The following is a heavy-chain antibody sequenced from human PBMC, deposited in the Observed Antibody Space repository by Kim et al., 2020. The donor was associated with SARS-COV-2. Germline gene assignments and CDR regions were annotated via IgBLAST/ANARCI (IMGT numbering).Heavy chain of an antibody. CDR3: VKDIVVVITDPSFDY. J-gene: IGHJ4*02. V-gene: IGHV3-9*01. D-gene: IGHD2-21*01. Sequence: DSVRGRFTISRDNAKKSLYLQMNDLRTEDTALYYCVKDIVVVITDPSFDYWGQGSLVTVSS.